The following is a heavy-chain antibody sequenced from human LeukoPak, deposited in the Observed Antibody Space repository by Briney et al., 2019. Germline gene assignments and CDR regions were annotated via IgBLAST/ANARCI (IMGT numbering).Heavy chain of an antibody. D-gene: IGHD3-9*01. CDR2: IRYDGSNK. CDR1: GFTFSSYG. CDR3: ARGRRYLGRALDI. Sequence: GGSLRLSCAASGFTFSSYGMHWVRQAPGKGLEWVAFIRYDGSNKYYADSVKGRFTISRDNSKNTLYLQMNSLRAEDTAVYYCARGRRYLGRALDIWGQGTMVTVSS. J-gene: IGHJ3*02. V-gene: IGHV3-30*02.